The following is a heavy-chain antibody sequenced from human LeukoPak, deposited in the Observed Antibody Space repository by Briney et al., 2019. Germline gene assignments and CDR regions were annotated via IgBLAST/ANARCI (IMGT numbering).Heavy chain of an antibody. CDR2: INSDGNST. J-gene: IGHJ4*02. CDR3: ARDLSVAAAVHFDY. Sequence: GGSLRLSCAASGFIFSSYEMSWVRQAPGKGLVWVSRINSDGNSTSYADSVKGRFTISRDNAKNTLYLQMNSLRAEDTAVYYCARDLSVAAAVHFDYWGQGTLVTVSS. D-gene: IGHD6-13*01. CDR1: GFIFSSYE. V-gene: IGHV3-74*01.